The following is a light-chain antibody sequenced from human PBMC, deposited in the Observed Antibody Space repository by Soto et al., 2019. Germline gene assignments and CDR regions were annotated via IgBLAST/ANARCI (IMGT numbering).Light chain of an antibody. CDR1: QSITNW. CDR3: QQYHTYPWT. Sequence: DIQMTQSPSTLSASVGDRVTITCRASQSITNWLAWYQQKPGKAPNLLIYDASNLESGVSSRFSGSGSGTYFTLTISSLQPDDFASYYCQQYHTYPWTFGQGTKVEV. CDR2: DAS. V-gene: IGKV1-5*01. J-gene: IGKJ1*01.